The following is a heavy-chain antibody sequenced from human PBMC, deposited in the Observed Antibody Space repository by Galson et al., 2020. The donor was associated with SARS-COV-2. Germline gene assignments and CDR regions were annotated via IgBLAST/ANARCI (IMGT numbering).Heavy chain of an antibody. D-gene: IGHD3-22*01. CDR2: IYYSGST. V-gene: IGHV4-31*03. CDR3: ARVRMIVVWIGWFDP. CDR1: GGSISSGGYY. Sequence: SETLSLTCTVSGGSISSGGYYWSWIRQHPGKGLEWIGYIYYSGSTYYNPSLKSRVTISVDTSKNQFSLKLSSVTAADTAVYYCARVRMIVVWIGWFDPWGQGTLVTVSS. J-gene: IGHJ5*02.